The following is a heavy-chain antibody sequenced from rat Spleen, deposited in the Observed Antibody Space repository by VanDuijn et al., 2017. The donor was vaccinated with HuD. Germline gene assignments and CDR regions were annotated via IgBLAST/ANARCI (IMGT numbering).Heavy chain of an antibody. CDR1: GFKFNNYW. D-gene: IGHD1-2*01. CDR2: ISYDGSTT. CDR3: ARRLYDYFDY. Sequence: EVQLVETGGGLVQPGKSLNLSCVASGFKFNNYWMTWIRQAPGKGLEWVAIISYDGSTTYYRDSVKGRFTISRDNAKNTLYLQMDSLRSEDTATYYCARRLYDYFDYWGQGVMVTVSS. V-gene: IGHV5-31*01. J-gene: IGHJ2*01.